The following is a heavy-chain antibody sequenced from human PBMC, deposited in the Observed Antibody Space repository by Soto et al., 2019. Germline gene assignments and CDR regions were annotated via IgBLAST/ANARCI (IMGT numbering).Heavy chain of an antibody. CDR1: GGSISSSSYY. Sequence: SETLSLTCTVSGGSISSSSYYWGWIRQPPGKGLEWIGRIYYSGSTYYNPSLKSRVTISVDTSKNQFSLKLSSVTAADAAVYYCARKNRRIHQFDYWGQGTLVTVSS. CDR2: IYYSGST. V-gene: IGHV4-39*01. D-gene: IGHD5-18*01. J-gene: IGHJ4*02. CDR3: ARKNRRIHQFDY.